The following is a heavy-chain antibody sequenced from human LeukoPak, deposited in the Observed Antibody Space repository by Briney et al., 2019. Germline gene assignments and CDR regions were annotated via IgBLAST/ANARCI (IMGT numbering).Heavy chain of an antibody. CDR1: GGSISSSSYY. J-gene: IGHJ5*01. D-gene: IGHD2-21*01. V-gene: IGHV4-39*01. CDR2: IYYSGST. CDR3: ARRRAYGSWFDY. Sequence: SETLSLTCTVSGGSISSSSYYWGWIRQPPGKGLEWIGSIYYSGSTYYNPSLKSRVTISVDTSKNQSSLKLSSVTAADTAVYYCARRRAYGSWFDYWGQGTLVTVSS.